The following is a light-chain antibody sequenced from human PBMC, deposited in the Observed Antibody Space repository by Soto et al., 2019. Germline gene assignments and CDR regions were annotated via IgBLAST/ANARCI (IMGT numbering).Light chain of an antibody. Sequence: QSVLTQPASVSGSPGQSITISCTASSSDIGYYAYVSWYQQHPDKATKLMIYEVSNRPSGVSNRFTGSKSGNTASLTISGLLAEDEADYYCSSYTSSNSILFGGGTK. CDR1: SSDIGYYAY. V-gene: IGLV2-14*01. CDR2: EVS. CDR3: SSYTSSNSIL. J-gene: IGLJ3*02.